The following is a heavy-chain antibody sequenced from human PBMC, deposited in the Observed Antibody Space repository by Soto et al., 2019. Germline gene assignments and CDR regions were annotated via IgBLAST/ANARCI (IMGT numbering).Heavy chain of an antibody. CDR1: GYTFTDYD. D-gene: IGHD2-21*02. V-gene: IGHV1-8*01. J-gene: IGHJ4*02. CDR2: VSPENSNA. CDR3: EVTTGY. Sequence: QVQVVPSRAEVKKPGASVTVSCKTSGYTFTDYDINWVRQAPGQGLEYMGWVSPENSNAGYAQQFRGRVSMTTNTIISTAYLELTDLRYEDTAVYYCEVTTGYWGQGTMGTGSS.